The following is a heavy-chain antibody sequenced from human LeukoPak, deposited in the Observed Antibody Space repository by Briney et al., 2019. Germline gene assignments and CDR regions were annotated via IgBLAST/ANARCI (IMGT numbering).Heavy chain of an antibody. D-gene: IGHD3-3*01. CDR2: IYFNGST. V-gene: IGHV4-59*12. CDR1: GGSIGSYY. CDR3: ARELTLRNWFDP. J-gene: IGHJ5*02. Sequence: SDTLSPSCTFAGGSIGSYYWSLIRKPPGKGQWLSGYIYFNGSTKYNPSLKSRVTILVDTSKNQSSLKLNSVTAADTALYYCARELTLRNWFDPWGQGTLVTVSS.